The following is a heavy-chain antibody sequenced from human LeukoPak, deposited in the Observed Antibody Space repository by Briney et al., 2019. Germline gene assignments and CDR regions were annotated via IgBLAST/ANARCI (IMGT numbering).Heavy chain of an antibody. Sequence: GESLRLSCVLSGIPFKDAWMSWVRQVPGKGLEWVGRITNAGATDYAAPVKGRFTISRDNSKNTFYLQMNSLRTEDTSLYYCTWMATVLTVDYWGQGTLVTVSS. J-gene: IGHJ4*02. CDR2: ITNAGAT. CDR3: TWMATVLTVDY. D-gene: IGHD5-24*01. CDR1: GIPFKDAW. V-gene: IGHV3-15*01.